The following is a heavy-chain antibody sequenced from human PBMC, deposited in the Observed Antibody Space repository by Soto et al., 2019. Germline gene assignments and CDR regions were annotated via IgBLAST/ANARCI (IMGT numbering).Heavy chain of an antibody. CDR3: AREYSSSRAFDI. Sequence: PGGSLILSCAASGFTFSSYGMHWVRQAPGKGLEWVAVIWYDGSNKYYADSVKGRFTISRDNSKNTLYLQMNSLRAEDTAVYYCAREYSSSRAFDIWGQGTMVTVSS. D-gene: IGHD6-6*01. CDR2: IWYDGSNK. J-gene: IGHJ3*02. V-gene: IGHV3-33*01. CDR1: GFTFSSYG.